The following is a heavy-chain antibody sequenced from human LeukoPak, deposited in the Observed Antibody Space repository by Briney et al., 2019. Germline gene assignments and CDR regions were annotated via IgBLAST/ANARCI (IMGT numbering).Heavy chain of an antibody. Sequence: ASVKVSCKASGYTFTGYYMHWVRQAPGQGLEWMGWINPNSGGTNYAQKFQGWVTMTRDTSISTAYMELSRLRSDDTAVYYCARLTGYSSNWFDYWGQGTLVTVSS. CDR3: ARLTGYSSNWFDY. D-gene: IGHD6-13*01. CDR2: INPNSGGT. CDR1: GYTFTGYY. V-gene: IGHV1-2*04. J-gene: IGHJ4*02.